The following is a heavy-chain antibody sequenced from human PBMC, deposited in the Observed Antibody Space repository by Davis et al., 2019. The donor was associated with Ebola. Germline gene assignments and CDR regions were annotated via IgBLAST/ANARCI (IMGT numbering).Heavy chain of an antibody. J-gene: IGHJ6*02. CDR2: ISSSSSYI. CDR3: ARDRPLDFFFGDYYGMDV. Sequence: GGSLRLSCAASGFTFSSYSMNWVRQAPGKGLEWVSYISSSSSYIYYADSVKGRFTISRDNAKHSLYLQMDSLRAEDTAVYYCARDRPLDFFFGDYYGMDVWGQGTTVTVSS. D-gene: IGHD3-3*01. CDR1: GFTFSSYS. V-gene: IGHV3-21*05.